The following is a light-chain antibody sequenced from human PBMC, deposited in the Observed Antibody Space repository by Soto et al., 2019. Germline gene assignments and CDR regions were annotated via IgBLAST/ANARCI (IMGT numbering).Light chain of an antibody. CDR1: TSKIGSNT. J-gene: IGLJ3*02. CDR3: RAWDDTLNGWV. Sequence: QSVLTQPPSASGTPGQTVTISCSGGTSKIGSNTINWYQHLPGVAPKLLIYSNNQRPSGVPDRFSGSKSGTSASLAISRLQSEDEADFYCRAWDDTLNGWVFGGGTKVTVL. V-gene: IGLV1-44*01. CDR2: SNN.